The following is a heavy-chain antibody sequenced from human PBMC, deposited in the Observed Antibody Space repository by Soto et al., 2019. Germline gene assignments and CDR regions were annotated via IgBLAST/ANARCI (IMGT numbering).Heavy chain of an antibody. CDR2: INAYDGNT. D-gene: IGHD3-22*01. V-gene: IGHV1-18*04. Sequence: ASVKVSCKASGYTFTSYDMSWVRQAPGQGLEWMGRINAYDGNTSYAQKLQGRVTMTTDTFTRKVYMELRSLRSDDTAVYYCATTSSYSSSYWLDPWGQGTLVTVSS. CDR1: GYTFTSYD. CDR3: ATTSSYSSSYWLDP. J-gene: IGHJ5*02.